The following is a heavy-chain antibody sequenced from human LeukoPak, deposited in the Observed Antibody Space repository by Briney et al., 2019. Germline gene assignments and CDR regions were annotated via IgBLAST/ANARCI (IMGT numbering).Heavy chain of an antibody. D-gene: IGHD2-21*02. V-gene: IGHV3-23*01. CDR1: GFTFASYA. Sequence: GGSLRLSCAASGFTFASYAMSWVRQAPGKGLEWVSAISGSGGSTYYADSVKGRFTISRDNSKNTLYLQMNSLRAEDTAVYYCAKDRAYCGGDCYPGSDFDYWGQGTLVTVSS. CDR3: AKDRAYCGGDCYPGSDFDY. CDR2: ISGSGGST. J-gene: IGHJ4*02.